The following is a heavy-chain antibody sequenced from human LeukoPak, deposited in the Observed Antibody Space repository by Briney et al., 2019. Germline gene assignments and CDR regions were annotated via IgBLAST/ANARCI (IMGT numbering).Heavy chain of an antibody. CDR3: AKGWGSGTPSPSTRFDY. CDR2: ISGGGIGT. D-gene: IGHD3-16*01. J-gene: IGHJ4*02. V-gene: IGHV3-23*01. Sequence: GGSLRLSCAGSGFTFSSYAMSWVRQAPGKGLEWVAYISGGGIGTYYGDAVKGRFTISRDNSKNTMYVQMNSLRDDDQAVYFSAKGWGSGTPSPSTRFDYGSQATTVTVSS. CDR1: GFTFSSYA.